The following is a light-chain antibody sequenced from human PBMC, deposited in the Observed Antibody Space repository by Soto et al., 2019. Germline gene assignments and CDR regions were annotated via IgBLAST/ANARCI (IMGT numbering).Light chain of an antibody. J-gene: IGKJ5*01. V-gene: IGKV1-33*01. Sequence: DIQMTQSPSSLSASVGDRVTITCQASQNINNYLNWYQQKPGRAPKLLIYDASNLETGVPSRFSGSGSGTDFTLTISRLEPEDFAVYYCQKYDNSPITFGQGTQLEVK. CDR3: QKYDNSPIT. CDR2: DAS. CDR1: QNINNY.